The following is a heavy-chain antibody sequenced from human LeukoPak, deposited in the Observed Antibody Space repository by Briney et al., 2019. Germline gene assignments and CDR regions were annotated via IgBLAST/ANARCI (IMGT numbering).Heavy chain of an antibody. CDR1: GFTFSSYG. J-gene: IGHJ1*01. CDR2: ISYDGSNK. CDR3: AKGVIDILTGYYKSRFLEYFQH. D-gene: IGHD3-9*01. Sequence: GGSLRLSCAASGFTFSSYGMHWVRQAPGKGLEWVAVISYDGSNKYYADSVKGRFTISRDNSKNTLYLQMNSLRAEDTAVYYCAKGVIDILTGYYKSRFLEYFQHWGQGTLVTVSS. V-gene: IGHV3-30*18.